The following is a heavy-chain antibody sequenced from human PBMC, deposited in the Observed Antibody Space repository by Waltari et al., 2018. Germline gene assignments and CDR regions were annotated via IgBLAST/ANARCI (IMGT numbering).Heavy chain of an antibody. CDR2: IYYSGST. D-gene: IGHD7-27*01. V-gene: IGHV4-59*11. J-gene: IGHJ5*02. Sequence: QVQLQESGPGLVKPSETLSLTCTVSGGSISSHYWSWIRQPTGKGLEWIGYIYYSGSTNYNPSLKSRVNISVDTSKNQFSLKLSSVTAADTAVYYCARGVRDRFILGQNWFDPWGQGTLVTVSS. CDR3: ARGVRDRFILGQNWFDP. CDR1: GGSISSHY.